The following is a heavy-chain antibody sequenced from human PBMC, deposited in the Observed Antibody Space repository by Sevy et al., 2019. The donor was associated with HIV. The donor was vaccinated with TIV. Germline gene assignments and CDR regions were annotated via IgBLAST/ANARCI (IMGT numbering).Heavy chain of an antibody. J-gene: IGHJ4*02. V-gene: IGHV4-59*08. D-gene: IGHD1-26*01. CDR3: AGENAWGRGYS. CDR2: IYYNGHI. Sequence: SETLSLTCTVSGGSITSLYWNWIRQPPGKGLEWIANIYYNGHINYNPSLKSRATLSLDRSKNQFSLRLSSVTAADTAMYYCAGENAWGRGYSWGQGTLVTV. CDR1: GGSITSLY.